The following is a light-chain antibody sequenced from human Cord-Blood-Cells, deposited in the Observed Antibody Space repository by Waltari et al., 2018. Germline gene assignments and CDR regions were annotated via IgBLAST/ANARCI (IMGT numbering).Light chain of an antibody. CDR2: SNN. V-gene: IGLV1-44*01. CDR1: SSNIGSNP. CDR3: AAWDDSLNVWV. Sequence: QSVLPPPPSPSGTPGQRVTIPLSGSSSNIGSNPVNWYQQLPGTAPKLLIYSNNQRPSGVPDRFSGSKSGTSASLAISGLQSEDEADYYCAAWDDSLNVWVFGGGTKLTVL. J-gene: IGLJ3*02.